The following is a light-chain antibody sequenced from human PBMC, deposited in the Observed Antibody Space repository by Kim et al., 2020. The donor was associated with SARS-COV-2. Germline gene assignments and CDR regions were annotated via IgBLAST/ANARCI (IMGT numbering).Light chain of an antibody. J-gene: IGLJ2*01. CDR2: GKN. CDR1: SLRSYY. Sequence: ALGQTVRITCQGASLRSYYASWYQQKPGQAPVLVIYGKNNRPSGIPDRFSGSSSGNTASLTITGAQAEDEADYYCNSRDSSGNHLVFDGGTQLTVL. CDR3: NSRDSSGNHLV. V-gene: IGLV3-19*01.